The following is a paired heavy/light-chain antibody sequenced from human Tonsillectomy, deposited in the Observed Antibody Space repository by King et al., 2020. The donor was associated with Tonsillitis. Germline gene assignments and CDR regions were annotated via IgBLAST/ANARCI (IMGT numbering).Light chain of an antibody. Sequence: QSALTQPASVSGSPGQSITISCTGTSSDVGGYSYVSWYQQHPGKAPKLMIHDVTNRASGVSDRFSGSKSGNTASLTISGLQAEDEADYYCSSYTSSTTRVFGGGTKLTVL. CDR2: DVT. CDR3: SSYTSSTTRV. V-gene: IGLV2-14*01. CDR1: SSDVGGYSY. J-gene: IGLJ3*02.
Heavy chain of an antibody. D-gene: IGHD1-26*01. CDR1: GVSIRNGAYS. J-gene: IGHJ4*02. V-gene: IGHV4-31*03. CDR2: IDYSGST. Sequence: QVQLQESGPGLVKPSQTLSLTCTVSGVSIRNGAYSWSWIRQSPGKGPVWLGYIDYSGSTSYNLSLKSRVSMSLDTSKNQFSLRLSSVTAADTAVYFCARDWRSSFDYWGQGTLVTVSS. CDR3: ARDWRSSFDY.